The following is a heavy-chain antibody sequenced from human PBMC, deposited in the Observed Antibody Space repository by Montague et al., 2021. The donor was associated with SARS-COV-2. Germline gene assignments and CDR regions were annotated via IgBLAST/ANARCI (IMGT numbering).Heavy chain of an antibody. J-gene: IGHJ5*02. CDR3: AKPYSGSYRSWFDP. D-gene: IGHD1-26*01. Sequence: SLRLSCAASGFTFSSYGMHWVRQAPGKGLEWVAVIPYDGSNKYYADSVKGRFTISRDNSKNTLYLQMNSLRAEDTAVYYCAKPYSGSYRSWFDPWGQGTLVTVSS. V-gene: IGHV3-30*18. CDR1: GFTFSSYG. CDR2: IPYDGSNK.